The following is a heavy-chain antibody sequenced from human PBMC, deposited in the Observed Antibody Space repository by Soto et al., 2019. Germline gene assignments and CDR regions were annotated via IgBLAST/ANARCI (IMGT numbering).Heavy chain of an antibody. D-gene: IGHD6-6*01. V-gene: IGHV3-53*01. CDR3: ARDRSDSSRDDSFDI. Sequence: WGSLGISCAFSGFNVTNTYMSWVRQAPGKGLEWVSVIYRGFSTFYADSVKGRFTVSRDDSKNTVSLQMNSLRAEDTAVYYCARDRSDSSRDDSFDIWGQGTMVTVSS. CDR2: IYRGFST. J-gene: IGHJ3*02. CDR1: GFNVTNTY.